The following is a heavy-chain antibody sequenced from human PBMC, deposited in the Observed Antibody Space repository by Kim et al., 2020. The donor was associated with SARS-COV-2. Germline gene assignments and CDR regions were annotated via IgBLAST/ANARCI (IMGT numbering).Heavy chain of an antibody. J-gene: IGHJ5*02. CDR2: IYYSGIT. V-gene: IGHV4-59*01. CDR3: ARDAQTLDP. CDR1: GGPISSYY. Sequence: SETLSLTCTVSGGPISSYYWSWIRQPPGKGLEWIGYIYYSGITNYNPSLKSRITISVDTSKKQFSLRLSSVTAADTALYYCARDAQTLDPWGQGTLVTVSA.